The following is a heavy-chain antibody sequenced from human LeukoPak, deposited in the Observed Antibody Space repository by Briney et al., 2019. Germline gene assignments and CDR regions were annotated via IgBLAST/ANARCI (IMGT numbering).Heavy chain of an antibody. CDR3: AKESEYVGAVDY. V-gene: IGHV3-9*01. CDR1: GFTFYDYA. J-gene: IGHJ4*02. CDR2: ISWNSGSI. D-gene: IGHD1-26*01. Sequence: GRSLRLSCAASGFTFYDYAMHWVRPAPGKGLEWVSGISWNSGSIGYADSVKGRFTISRDNAKNSLYLQMNSLRAEDTALYYCAKESEYVGAVDYWGQGTLVTVSS.